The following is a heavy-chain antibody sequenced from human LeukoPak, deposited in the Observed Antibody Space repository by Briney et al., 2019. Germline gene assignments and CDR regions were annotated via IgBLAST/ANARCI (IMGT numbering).Heavy chain of an antibody. Sequence: PSETLSLTCAVYGGSFSGYYWSWIRQPPGKGLEWIGEINHSGSTNYNPSLKSRVTISVDTSKNQFSLKLGSVTAADTAVYYCASLDSSDAFDIWGQGTMVTVSS. J-gene: IGHJ3*02. V-gene: IGHV4-34*01. CDR1: GGSFSGYY. CDR3: ASLDSSDAFDI. D-gene: IGHD3-22*01. CDR2: INHSGST.